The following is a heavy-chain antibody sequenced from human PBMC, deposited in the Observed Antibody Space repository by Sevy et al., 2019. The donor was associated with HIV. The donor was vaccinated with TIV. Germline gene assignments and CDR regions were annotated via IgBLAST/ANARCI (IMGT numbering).Heavy chain of an antibody. CDR1: GFSFSSYG. CDR3: VKEGGGEGGDH. J-gene: IGHJ4*02. CDR2: IQYDGSNK. D-gene: IGHD2-21*01. Sequence: GGSLRLSCAASGFSFSSYGMHWVRQAPGKGLEWMSFIQYDGSNKDYANSVKGRLTISRDNSKNTLYLQMKSLRVEDTAVFYCVKEGGGEGGDHWGQGTLVTVSS. V-gene: IGHV3-30*02.